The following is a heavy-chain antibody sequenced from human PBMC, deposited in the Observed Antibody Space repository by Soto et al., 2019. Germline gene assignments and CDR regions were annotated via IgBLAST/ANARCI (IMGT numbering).Heavy chain of an antibody. D-gene: IGHD2-2*01. CDR2: IYPSDSDI. V-gene: IGHV5-51*01. CDR1: GYSFTSHW. CDR3: ARQDYSNYRGGMDV. J-gene: IGHJ6*02. Sequence: PGESLKISCXTSGYSFTSHWIAWVRQMPGKGLEWMGIIYPSDSDIRYRPSFQGQVTISVDKSISTAYLQWSSLKASDTATYYCARQDYSNYRGGMDVWGQGTTVTVSS.